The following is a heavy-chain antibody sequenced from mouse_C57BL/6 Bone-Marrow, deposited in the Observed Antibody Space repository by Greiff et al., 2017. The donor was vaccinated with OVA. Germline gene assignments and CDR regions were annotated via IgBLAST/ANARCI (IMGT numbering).Heavy chain of an antibody. CDR1: GYTFTSYG. Sequence: QVQLQQSGAELARPGASVKLSCKASGYTFTSYGISWVKQRTGQGLEWIGEIYPRSGNTYYNEKFKGKATLTADKSSSKAYMELRSLTSEDSAVYFCARSYGSSYWYFDVWGTGTTVTVSS. CDR2: IYPRSGNT. CDR3: ARSYGSSYWYFDV. V-gene: IGHV1-81*01. J-gene: IGHJ1*03. D-gene: IGHD1-1*01.